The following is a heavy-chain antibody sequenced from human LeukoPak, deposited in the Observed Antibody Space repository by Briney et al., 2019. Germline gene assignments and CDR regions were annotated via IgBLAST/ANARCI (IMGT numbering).Heavy chain of an antibody. CDR3: ARGRDGYKHPFDY. CDR1: GGSISSSSYY. CDR2: IYYSGST. D-gene: IGHD5-24*01. Sequence: SETLSLTCTVSGGSISSSSYYWGWIRQPPGKGLEWIGSIYYSGSTHYNPSLKSRVTISIDTSKNQFSLKLSSVTAADTAVYYCARGRDGYKHPFDYWAQGTLVTVSS. J-gene: IGHJ4*02. V-gene: IGHV4-39*07.